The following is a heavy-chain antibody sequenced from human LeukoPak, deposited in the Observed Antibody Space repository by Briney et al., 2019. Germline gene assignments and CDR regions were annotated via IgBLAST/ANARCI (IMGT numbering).Heavy chain of an antibody. CDR2: IYYSGST. CDR3: VREGDKVGFDFDL. J-gene: IGHJ4*02. V-gene: IGHV4-59*12. D-gene: IGHD2-21*01. CDR1: GGSISTYY. Sequence: SETLSLTCTVSGGSISTYYWSWIRQPPGKGLEWIGYIYYSGSTNYNPSLKSRVTISVDTSKNQFSLQLNSVTPEDTAVYYCVREGDKVGFDFDLWGQGILVTVSS.